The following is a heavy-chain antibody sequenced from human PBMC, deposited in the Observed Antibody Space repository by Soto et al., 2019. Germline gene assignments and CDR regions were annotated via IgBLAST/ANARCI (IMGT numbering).Heavy chain of an antibody. V-gene: IGHV4-39*01. Sequence: PSETLSLTCTVSGGSISSSDFYWGWLRQTPGKGLEFIGSMYYSGTTYYNPSLKSRVTISVDTSKNQFTLKLISVTAADTAIYYCTRANWYSEYWGQGTLVTVSS. CDR3: TRANWYSEY. D-gene: IGHD7-27*01. CDR1: GGSISSSDFY. J-gene: IGHJ4*02. CDR2: MYYSGTT.